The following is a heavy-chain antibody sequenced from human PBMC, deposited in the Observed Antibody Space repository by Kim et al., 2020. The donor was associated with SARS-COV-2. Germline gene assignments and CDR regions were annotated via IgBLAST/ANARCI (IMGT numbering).Heavy chain of an antibody. D-gene: IGHD3-10*01. CDR1: GASIISSIYY. V-gene: IGHV4-39*01. J-gene: IGHJ4*02. CDR2: IYYSGST. CDR3: ARHRIHYYYGSGSYFTSDY. Sequence: SETLSLTCTVSGASIISSIYYWGWIRQPPGKGLEWIGSIYYSGSTYYNPSLKSRVTISVDTSKNRFSLKLSLVTAADMAVYYCARHRIHYYYGSGSYFTSDYWGQGTLGAVSS.